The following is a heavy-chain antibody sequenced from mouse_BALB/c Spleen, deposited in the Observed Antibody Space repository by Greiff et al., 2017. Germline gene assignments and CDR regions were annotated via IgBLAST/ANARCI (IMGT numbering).Heavy chain of an antibody. CDR1: GYSITSDYA. CDR2: ISYSGST. D-gene: IGHD2-3*01. J-gene: IGHJ1*01. Sequence: VQLKESGPGLVKPSQSLSLTCTVTGYSITSDYAWNWIRQFPGNKLEWMGYISYSGSTSYNPSLKSRISITRDTSKNQFFLQLNSVTTEDTATYYCARWRWLLRYFDVWGAGTTVTVSS. CDR3: ARWRWLLRYFDV. V-gene: IGHV3-2*02.